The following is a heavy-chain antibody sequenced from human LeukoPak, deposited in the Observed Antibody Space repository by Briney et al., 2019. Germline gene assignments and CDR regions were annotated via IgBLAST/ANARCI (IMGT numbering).Heavy chain of an antibody. J-gene: IGHJ4*02. CDR3: AKDDVYYDSFDY. V-gene: IGHV3-23*01. CDR2: ISGSGGST. CDR1: GFTFSSYA. D-gene: IGHD3-22*01. Sequence: GGSLRLSCAASGFTFSSYAMSWVRQAPGKGLEWVSAISGSGGSTYYADSVKGRFTISRDNSKNTLYLQMNSLRAEDRAVYYCAKDDVYYDSFDYWGQGTLVTVSS.